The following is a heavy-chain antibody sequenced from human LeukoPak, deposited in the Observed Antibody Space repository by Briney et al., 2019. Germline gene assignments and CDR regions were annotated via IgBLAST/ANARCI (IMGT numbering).Heavy chain of an antibody. CDR1: GGSISSFY. D-gene: IGHD3-10*01. V-gene: IGHV4-59*01. CDR3: ARADYGSGSLYYYGMDV. Sequence: LETLSLTCTVSGGSISSFYWSWIRQPPGKGLEWIGYIYYSGSTSYHPSLKSRVTISVDTSKNQFSLKLTSVTAADTAVYYCARADYGSGSLYYYGMDVWGQGATVTVSS. J-gene: IGHJ6*02. CDR2: IYYSGST.